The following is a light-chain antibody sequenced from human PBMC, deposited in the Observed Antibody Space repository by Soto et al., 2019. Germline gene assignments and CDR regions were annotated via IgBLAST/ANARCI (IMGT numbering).Light chain of an antibody. CDR2: DVS. J-gene: IGLJ1*01. Sequence: QSALTHPSSVSGSPGQSITISCTPTNRDVGGYNYVSWYQQHPGKAPKLMIYDVSNRPPGVSNRYSGSKSGNTASLTISGLPAEDEADYYCSSYTSSGTLYVFGTGTKVTVL. V-gene: IGLV2-14*01. CDR1: NRDVGGYNY. CDR3: SSYTSSGTLYV.